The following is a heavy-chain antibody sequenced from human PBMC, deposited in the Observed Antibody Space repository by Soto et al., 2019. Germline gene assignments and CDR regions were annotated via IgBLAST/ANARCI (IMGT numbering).Heavy chain of an antibody. Sequence: VQLLESGGGLAQPGGSLRLSCAASGFAFSSNPMSWVRQAPGKGLEWVAGISDGGDLTYNADSVRGRFTISRDNSRNTLYLQMNSLRAEDTAVYYCARRVIGSSRAFDIWGQGTMVTVSS. CDR2: ISDGGDLT. CDR3: ARRVIGSSRAFDI. J-gene: IGHJ3*02. D-gene: IGHD3-10*01. V-gene: IGHV3-23*01. CDR1: GFAFSSNP.